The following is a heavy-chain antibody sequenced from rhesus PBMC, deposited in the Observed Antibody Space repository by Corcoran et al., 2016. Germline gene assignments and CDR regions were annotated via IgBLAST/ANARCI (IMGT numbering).Heavy chain of an antibody. CDR2: ISGLGHN. J-gene: IGHJ5-2*02. CDR1: GYSISSGYY. V-gene: IGHV4-99*01. CDR3: AGYFDSLDV. D-gene: IGHD2-27*01. Sequence: QVQLQESGPGLVKPSETLSLTCAVSGYSISSGYYWGWIRQPPGKGLEWIGHISGLGHNYLTPSLKSRVTISTDTSKNPFSLKLSSVTAADTAVYYCAGYFDSLDVWGRGVLVTVSS.